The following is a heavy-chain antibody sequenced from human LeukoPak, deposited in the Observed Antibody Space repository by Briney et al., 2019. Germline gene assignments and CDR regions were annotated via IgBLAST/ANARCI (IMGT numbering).Heavy chain of an antibody. CDR1: GGTFSSYA. CDR2: IIPILGIA. V-gene: IGHV1-69*04. D-gene: IGHD3-10*01. CDR3: AREVVEGYYGSGSYYVDY. Sequence: GSSVKVSCKASGGTFSSYAISWVRQAPGQGLEWMGRIIPILGIANYAQKFQGRVTITADKSTSTAYMELSSLRSEDTAVYYCAREVVEGYYGSGSYYVDYWGQGTLVTVSS. J-gene: IGHJ4*02.